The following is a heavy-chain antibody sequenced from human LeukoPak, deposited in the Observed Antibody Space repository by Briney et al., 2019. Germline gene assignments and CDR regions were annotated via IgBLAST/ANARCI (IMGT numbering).Heavy chain of an antibody. Sequence: GGSLRLSWAASGFTFSSYGMHWVRQAPGKGLEWVAVIWYDGSNKYYADSVKGRFTISRDNSKNTLYLQMNSLRAEDTAVYYCARDPYSSRFPVALGEAPFDYWGQGTLVTVSS. CDR1: GFTFSSYG. CDR2: IWYDGSNK. CDR3: ARDPYSSRFPVALGEAPFDY. D-gene: IGHD6-19*01. J-gene: IGHJ4*02. V-gene: IGHV3-33*01.